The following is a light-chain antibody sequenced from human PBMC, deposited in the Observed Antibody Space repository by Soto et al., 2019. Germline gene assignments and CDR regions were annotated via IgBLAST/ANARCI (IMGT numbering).Light chain of an antibody. CDR2: GAS. Sequence: EIVLTQSPGTLSLSPGERATLSCRASQSVTSSYLAWYQQKPGQAPRLLIYGASSRATGIPDRFIGGGSGTDFTLTISRLEPEDFAVYYCQQYCRLPFTFRPGTKVDIK. V-gene: IGKV3-20*01. CDR1: QSVTSSY. CDR3: QQYCRLPFT. J-gene: IGKJ3*01.